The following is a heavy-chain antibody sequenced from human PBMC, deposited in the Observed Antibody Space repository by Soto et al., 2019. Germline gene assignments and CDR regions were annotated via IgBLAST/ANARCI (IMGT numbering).Heavy chain of an antibody. CDR3: TRLPGLRWGSYRPFDY. D-gene: IGHD3-16*02. J-gene: IGHJ4*02. Sequence: GGSLRLSCTASGFTFGDYAMSWFRQAPGKGLEWVGFIRSKAYGGTTEYAASVKGRSTISRDDSKSIAYLQMNSLKTEDTAVYYCTRLPGLRWGSYRPFDYWGQGTLVTVS. V-gene: IGHV3-49*03. CDR1: GFTFGDYA. CDR2: IRSKAYGGTT.